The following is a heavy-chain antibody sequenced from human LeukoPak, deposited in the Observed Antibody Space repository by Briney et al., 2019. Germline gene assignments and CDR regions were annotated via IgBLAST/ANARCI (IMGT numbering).Heavy chain of an antibody. V-gene: IGHV4-34*01. CDR1: GGSFSGYY. J-gene: IGHJ3*02. CDR2: INHSGST. CDR3: ARGRRYCSSTSCYAVRDAFDI. D-gene: IGHD2-2*01. Sequence: KPSETLSLTCAVYGGSFSGYYWSWIRQPPGKGLEWIGEINHSGSTNYNPSLKSRVTISVDTSKNQFSLKLSSVTAADTAVYYCARGRRYCSSTSCYAVRDAFDIWGQGTMVTVSS.